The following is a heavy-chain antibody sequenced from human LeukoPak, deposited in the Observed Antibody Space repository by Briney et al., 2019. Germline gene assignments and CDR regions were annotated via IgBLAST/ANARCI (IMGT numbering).Heavy chain of an antibody. Sequence: GGSLRLSCAASGFTFSSYWMTWVRQAPGKGLEWVANIKHDGSEKYYVDSVQGRFTISRDNAKNSLYLQVNSLRAEDTAVYYCARESGYSSGWYEGGFDYWGQGTLVTVSS. J-gene: IGHJ4*02. V-gene: IGHV3-7*01. CDR3: ARESGYSSGWYEGGFDY. CDR1: GFTFSSYW. CDR2: IKHDGSEK. D-gene: IGHD6-19*01.